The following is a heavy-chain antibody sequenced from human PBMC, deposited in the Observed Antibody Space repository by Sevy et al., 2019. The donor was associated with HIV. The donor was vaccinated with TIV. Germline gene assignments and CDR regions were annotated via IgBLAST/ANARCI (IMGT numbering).Heavy chain of an antibody. CDR2: IPYDGSRH. CDR3: ARDAGYSTDWYPSDY. Sequence: GGSLRLSCAASEFMFSTYAMHWVRQAPGKGLEWVAVIPYDGSRHYYGESVKGRFTISRDNSKNTLFLQMNSLRLEDTAFYYCARDAGYSTDWYPSDYWGQGTLVTVSS. CDR1: EFMFSTYA. V-gene: IGHV3-30-3*01. J-gene: IGHJ4*02. D-gene: IGHD6-19*01.